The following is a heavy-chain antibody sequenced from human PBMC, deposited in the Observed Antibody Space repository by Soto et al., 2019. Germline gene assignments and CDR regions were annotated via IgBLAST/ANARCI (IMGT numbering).Heavy chain of an antibody. Sequence: QVQLLQSGAEVEKPGASVKVSCKASGYTFSAYYIHWLRQARGQGLEWLGWINPNSGGTSYSQKFQAWITLTRDTSISTAYMELASLRSDDTAVYYCARANSIRPYYYNMDVWGRGTLITVSS. D-gene: IGHD3-22*01. J-gene: IGHJ2*01. CDR3: ARANSIRPYYYNMDV. CDR1: GYTFSAYY. V-gene: IGHV1-2*04. CDR2: INPNSGGT.